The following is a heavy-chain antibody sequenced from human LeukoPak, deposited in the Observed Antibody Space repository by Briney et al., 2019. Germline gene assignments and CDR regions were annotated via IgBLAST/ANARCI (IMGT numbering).Heavy chain of an antibody. V-gene: IGHV1-46*01. Sequence: ASVKVSCKASGYTFTSSYIHWVRQAPGQGLEWMGIINPSGGSTNYAQEFQGRVPLTRDTSTSTAYMELRSLRSDDTAVYYCARDGSSSLTAYNWFDPWGQGTLVTVSS. CDR2: INPSGGST. D-gene: IGHD6-13*01. J-gene: IGHJ5*02. CDR3: ARDGSSSLTAYNWFDP. CDR1: GYTFTSSY.